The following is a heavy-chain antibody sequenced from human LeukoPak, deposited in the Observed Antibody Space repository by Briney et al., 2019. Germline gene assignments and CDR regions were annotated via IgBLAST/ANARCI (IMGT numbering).Heavy chain of an antibody. D-gene: IGHD2-2*02. V-gene: IGHV1-69*05. CDR1: GGTFSSYA. J-gene: IGHJ5*02. CDR3: ARARSLVVVPAAITNWFDP. CDR2: IIPIFGTA. Sequence: GASAKVSCKASGGTFSSYAISWVRQAPGQGLEWMGGIIPIFGTANYAQKFQGRVTITTDESTSTAYMELSSLRSEDTAVYYCARARSLVVVPAAITNWFDPWGQGTLVTVSS.